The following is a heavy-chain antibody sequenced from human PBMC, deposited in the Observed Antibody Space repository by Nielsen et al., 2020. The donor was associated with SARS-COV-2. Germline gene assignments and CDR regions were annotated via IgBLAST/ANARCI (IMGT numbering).Heavy chain of an antibody. Sequence: GGSLRLSCVGSGFSLSNYWMSWVRQAPGRGLEWVANIRRDSGARFYVDSVKGRFVISRDNAKNLVFLQMNSLGAADTAVYYCARAGEFSTIYYFDYWGQGALVTVSS. V-gene: IGHV3-7*03. J-gene: IGHJ4*02. CDR2: IRRDSGAR. CDR3: ARAGEFSTIYYFDY. D-gene: IGHD3-16*02. CDR1: GFSLSNYW.